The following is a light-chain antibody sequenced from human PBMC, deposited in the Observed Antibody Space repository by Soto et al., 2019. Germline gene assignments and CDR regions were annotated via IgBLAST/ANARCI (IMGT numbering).Light chain of an antibody. Sequence: DIQMTQSTSSLSASLGDRVTITCRASRTIDNYLNWYQQKPGRAPELLVYATSSLQSGVPSRFTGGGSGTHFTLTISRLDPEDFAVYYCQQYDNSPITFGQGTRLEIK. CDR2: ATS. J-gene: IGKJ5*01. CDR1: RTIDNY. V-gene: IGKV1-39*01. CDR3: QQYDNSPIT.